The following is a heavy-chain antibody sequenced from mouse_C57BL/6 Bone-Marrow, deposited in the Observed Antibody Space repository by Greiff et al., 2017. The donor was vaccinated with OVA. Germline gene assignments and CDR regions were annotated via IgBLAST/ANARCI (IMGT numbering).Heavy chain of an antibody. CDR3: ARLSYYGSSPWYFDV. Sequence: QVQLQQPGAELVKPGASVKLSCKASGYTFTSYWMHWVKQRPGQGLEWIGMIHPNSGSTNYNEKFKSKATLTVDKSSSTAYMQLSSLTSEDSAVYYCARLSYYGSSPWYFDVWGTGTTVTVSS. V-gene: IGHV1-64*01. CDR2: IHPNSGST. CDR1: GYTFTSYW. D-gene: IGHD1-1*01. J-gene: IGHJ1*03.